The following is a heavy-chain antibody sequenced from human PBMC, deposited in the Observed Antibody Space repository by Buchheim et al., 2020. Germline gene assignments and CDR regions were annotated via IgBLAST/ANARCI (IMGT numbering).Heavy chain of an antibody. Sequence: QVQLVQSEAEMKKPGASVKVSCKASGYTFMDYYMHWVRQAPGQGPEWMGLINPKSGGTFLARKFQGSVSMTWDTSINTAYMELSRLRSADTAVYYCARGGCSGSNCYRYNWFDPWGQGTL. J-gene: IGHJ5*02. D-gene: IGHD2-15*01. V-gene: IGHV1-2*04. CDR1: GYTFMDYY. CDR2: INPKSGGT. CDR3: ARGGCSGSNCYRYNWFDP.